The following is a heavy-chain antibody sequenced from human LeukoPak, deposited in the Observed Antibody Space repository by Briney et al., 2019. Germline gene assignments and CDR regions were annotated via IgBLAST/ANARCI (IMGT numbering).Heavy chain of an antibody. J-gene: IGHJ4*02. CDR3: ARLSPPTRIAVDDYDY. D-gene: IGHD6-19*01. CDR1: GYSFTSYW. CDR2: IYPGDSDT. Sequence: LGESLKISCKGSGYSFTSYWIGWVRQMPGKGLEWMGIIYPGDSDTRYSPSFQGQVTISADKSISTVYLQWSSLKASDTAMYYCARLSPPTRIAVDDYDYWGQGTLVTVSS. V-gene: IGHV5-51*01.